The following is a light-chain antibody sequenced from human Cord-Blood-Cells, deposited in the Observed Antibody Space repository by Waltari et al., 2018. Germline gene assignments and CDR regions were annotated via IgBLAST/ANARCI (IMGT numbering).Light chain of an antibody. CDR2: RNN. Sequence: QSVLTQPPSASGTPGQRVTISCSGSSSNIGSNYVYWYQQLPGTAPKLLIYRNNPRPSGVPDRFSGSKSGTSASLAISGLRSEDEADYYCAPWDDSLSGRVFGGGTKLTVL. J-gene: IGLJ3*02. CDR3: APWDDSLSGRV. V-gene: IGLV1-47*01. CDR1: SSNIGSNY.